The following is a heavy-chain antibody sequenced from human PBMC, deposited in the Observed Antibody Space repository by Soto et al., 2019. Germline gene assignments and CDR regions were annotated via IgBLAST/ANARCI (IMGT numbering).Heavy chain of an antibody. D-gene: IGHD3-10*01. CDR2: INEDGGER. Sequence: GGSLRLSCAASGFTFSTYAMSWVRQAPGKGLEWVANINEDGGERYYVDSVKGRFTISRDIAKNSLYLQMNSLRAEDTAVYYCVKDNRGSYWGQGTLVTVSS. V-gene: IGHV3-7*01. J-gene: IGHJ4*02. CDR1: GFTFSTYA. CDR3: VKDNRGSY.